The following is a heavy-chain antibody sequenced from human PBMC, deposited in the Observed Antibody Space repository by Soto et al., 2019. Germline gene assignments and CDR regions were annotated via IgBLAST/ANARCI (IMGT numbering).Heavy chain of an antibody. Sequence: VQLLESGGGLVQPGGSLRLSCAASGFTFSIYAMSWVRQAPGKGLEWVSGIGGGNDDTYYADSVKGRFTISRDNSKNTLYLQMSSLRVEDTAIYYCAKDQVGSSGLYGHEGFDVWGQGTLVTVSS. D-gene: IGHD6-19*01. V-gene: IGHV3-23*01. J-gene: IGHJ3*01. CDR2: IGGGNDDT. CDR3: AKDQVGSSGLYGHEGFDV. CDR1: GFTFSIYA.